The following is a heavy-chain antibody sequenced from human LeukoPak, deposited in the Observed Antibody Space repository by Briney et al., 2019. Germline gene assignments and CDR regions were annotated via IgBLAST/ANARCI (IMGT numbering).Heavy chain of an antibody. CDR1: GGSFSGYY. J-gene: IGHJ4*02. CDR2: INHSGST. D-gene: IGHD3-22*01. V-gene: IGHV4-34*01. CDR3: ARQQRYYYDSSGTNFDY. Sequence: SETLSLTCAVYGGSFSGYYWSWIRQPPGKGLEWIGEINHSGSTNYNPSLKSRVTISVDTSKNQFSLKLSSVTAADTAVYYCARQQRYYYDSSGTNFDYWGQGTLVTVSS.